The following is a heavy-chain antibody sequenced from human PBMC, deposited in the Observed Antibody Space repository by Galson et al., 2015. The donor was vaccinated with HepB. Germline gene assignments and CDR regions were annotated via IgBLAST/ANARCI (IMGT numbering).Heavy chain of an antibody. D-gene: IGHD4-17*01. V-gene: IGHV3-30*18. CDR2: ISYDGSNK. CDR1: GFTFSSYG. Sequence: SLRLSCAASGFTFSSYGMHWVRQAPGKGLEWVAVISYDGSNKYYADSVKGRFTISRDNSKNTLYLQMNSLRAEDTAVYYCAKRRRNFNYGDSYFDYWGQGTLVTVSS. CDR3: AKRRRNFNYGDSYFDY. J-gene: IGHJ4*02.